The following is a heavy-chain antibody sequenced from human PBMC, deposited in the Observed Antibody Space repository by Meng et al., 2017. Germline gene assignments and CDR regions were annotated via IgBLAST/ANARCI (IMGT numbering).Heavy chain of an antibody. CDR1: GGSISSYY. Sequence: GSLRLSCTVSGGSISSYYWSWIRQPPGKGLEWIGYIYYSGSTNYNPSLKSRVTISVDTSKNQFSLKLSSVTAADTAVYYCARDLRVSVAGTAWAFDIWGQGTMVTVSS. V-gene: IGHV4-59*01. J-gene: IGHJ3*02. CDR2: IYYSGST. CDR3: ARDLRVSVAGTAWAFDI. D-gene: IGHD6-19*01.